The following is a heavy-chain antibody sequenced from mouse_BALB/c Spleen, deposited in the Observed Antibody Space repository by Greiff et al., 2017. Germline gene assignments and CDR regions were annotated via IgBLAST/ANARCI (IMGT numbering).Heavy chain of an antibody. CDR3: ARYYYGSSSFAY. Sequence: QVQLQQSGPGLVQPSQSLSITCTVSGFSLTSYGVHWVRQSPGKGLEWLGVIWSGGSTDYNAAFISRLSISKDNSKSQVYFKMNSLQANDTAIYYCARYYYGSSSFAYWGQGTLVTVSA. J-gene: IGHJ3*01. CDR2: IWSGGST. V-gene: IGHV2-2*02. D-gene: IGHD1-1*01. CDR1: GFSLTSYG.